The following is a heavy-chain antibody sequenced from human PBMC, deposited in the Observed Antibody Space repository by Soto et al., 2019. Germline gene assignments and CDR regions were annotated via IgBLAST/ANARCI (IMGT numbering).Heavy chain of an antibody. Sequence: QVQLVQSGAEVKKPGASVKVSCKASGYTFTSYGISWVRQAPGQGLEWMGWISAYNGNTNYAQKLQGRVTMTTDTCTSTAYMELRRLGSDDTAGYFCARWGELWFWEYYYMDVWGKGSTVTVYS. V-gene: IGHV1-18*01. J-gene: IGHJ6*03. CDR2: ISAYNGNT. CDR3: ARWGELWFWEYYYMDV. CDR1: GYTFTSYG. D-gene: IGHD3-10*01.